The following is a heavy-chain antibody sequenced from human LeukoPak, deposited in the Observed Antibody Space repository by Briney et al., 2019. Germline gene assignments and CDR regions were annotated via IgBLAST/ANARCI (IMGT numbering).Heavy chain of an antibody. J-gene: IGHJ4*02. Sequence: GGSLRLSCAASGFTVSSNYMSWVRQAPGKGLEWVSVIYSGGSTYYADSVKGRFTISRDNSKNTLYLQMNSLTVEDTAVYYCAKDGRYSVVVPAAELDYWGQGTLVTVSS. CDR3: AKDGRYSVVVPAAELDY. D-gene: IGHD2-2*01. CDR1: GFTVSSNY. V-gene: IGHV3-53*01. CDR2: IYSGGST.